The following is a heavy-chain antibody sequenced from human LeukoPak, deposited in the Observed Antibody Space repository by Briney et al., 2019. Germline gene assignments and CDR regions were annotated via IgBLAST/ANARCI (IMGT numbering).Heavy chain of an antibody. D-gene: IGHD3-22*01. CDR1: GGSFSGYY. V-gene: IGHV4-34*01. CDR3: ARPRYYYDSSGYFDY. Sequence: SETLSLTCAVYGGSFSGYYWSWIRQPPGKGLEWIGEINHSGSTNYNPSLKSRVTISVDTSKNQFSLKLSSVTAADTAVYNCARPRYYYDSSGYFDYWGQGTLVTVSS. CDR2: INHSGST. J-gene: IGHJ4*02.